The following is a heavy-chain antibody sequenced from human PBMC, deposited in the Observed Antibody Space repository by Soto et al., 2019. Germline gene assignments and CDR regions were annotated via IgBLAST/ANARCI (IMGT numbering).Heavy chain of an antibody. D-gene: IGHD5-12*01. J-gene: IGHJ4*02. Sequence: EVQLVESGGGLIQPGVSLRLSCAASGFTINNNYMSWVRQAPGKGLEWVSVIYGGGSTDYADSVKGRFTISRDNSKNTLYLQMNSLRAEDTATYYCARARDAYNFLYEPTWGQGTLVTVSS. CDR2: IYGGGST. CDR1: GFTINNNY. CDR3: ARARDAYNFLYEPT. V-gene: IGHV3-53*01.